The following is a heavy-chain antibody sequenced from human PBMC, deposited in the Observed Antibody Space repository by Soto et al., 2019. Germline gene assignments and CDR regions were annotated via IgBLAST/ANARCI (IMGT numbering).Heavy chain of an antibody. J-gene: IGHJ5*02. D-gene: IGHD2-21*02. V-gene: IGHV4-4*02. CDR3: AREIVTAGGNNYFDP. CDR1: GGTVASSHW. CDR2: VYHIGDT. Sequence: QVQLQESGPRLVKPSESLSLTCGVSGGTVASSHWWSWVRQSPGRGLEWIGNVYHIGDTNFNPSLQSRVTFSVDKSNNQFSLRLTSVTAADTAVYFCAREIVTAGGNNYFDPWGPGTLVTVSS.